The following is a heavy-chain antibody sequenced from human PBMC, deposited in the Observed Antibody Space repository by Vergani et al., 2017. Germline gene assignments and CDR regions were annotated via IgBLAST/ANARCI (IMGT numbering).Heavy chain of an antibody. Sequence: VQLVESGGGVVQPGRSLRLSCAASGFTFSSYSMSWVRQAPGKGLEWVANIKQDGSEKYYVDSVKGRFTISRDNAKNSLYLQMNSLRAEDTAVYYCARDCVGEYYYGSRYGMDVWGQGTTVTVSS. D-gene: IGHD3-10*01. CDR3: ARDCVGEYYYGSRYGMDV. CDR1: GFTFSSYS. V-gene: IGHV3-7*03. CDR2: IKQDGSEK. J-gene: IGHJ6*02.